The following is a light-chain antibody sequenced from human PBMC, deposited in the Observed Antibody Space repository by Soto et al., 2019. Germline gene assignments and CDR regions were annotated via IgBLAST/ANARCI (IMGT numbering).Light chain of an antibody. CDR3: HEYNTWPWT. CDR1: QSLNRN. V-gene: IGKV3-15*01. CDR2: GAS. Sequence: ETVLRQSPATLSVSPGETANLSCTTSQSLNRNLAWYQQKLGQAPRVLIYGASTRAAGIPARFSGSGSGTEFILTISSLQSEDCAVYYCHEYNTWPWTFGQGTKVEIK. J-gene: IGKJ1*01.